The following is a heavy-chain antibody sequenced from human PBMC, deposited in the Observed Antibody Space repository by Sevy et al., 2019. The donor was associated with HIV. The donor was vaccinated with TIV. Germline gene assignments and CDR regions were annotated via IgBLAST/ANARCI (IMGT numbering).Heavy chain of an antibody. V-gene: IGHV4-61*02. CDR3: ARESPYGSGSLFDV. D-gene: IGHD3-10*01. CDR2: IYTSGST. CDR1: GGSISSGNYY. J-gene: IGHJ6*04. Sequence: SETLSLTCTVSGGSISSGNYYWTWIRQPAGKGLESIGRIYTSGSTNYNPSLKSRVTISVDTSKNHFSLKLSSVTAADTAVYYCARESPYGSGSLFDVWGKGTTVTVSS.